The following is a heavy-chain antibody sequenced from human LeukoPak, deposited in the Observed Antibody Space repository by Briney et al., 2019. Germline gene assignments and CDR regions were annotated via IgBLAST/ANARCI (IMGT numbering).Heavy chain of an antibody. D-gene: IGHD3-9*01. CDR1: DGSLDIYY. J-gene: IGHJ4*02. CDR3: ARDLDILTGLPDY. V-gene: IGHV4-34*01. Sequence: SETLSLTCGASDGSLDIYYWMFVRQPPGKGLQWIGEITYRGSPYYHPSLNNRVTISIDASQRHVSLTLSSVTAADTAVYYCARDLDILTGLPDYWGQGTLVTVSS. CDR2: ITYRGSP.